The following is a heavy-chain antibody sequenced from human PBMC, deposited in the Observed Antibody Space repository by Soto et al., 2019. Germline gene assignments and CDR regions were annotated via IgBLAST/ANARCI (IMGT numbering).Heavy chain of an antibody. J-gene: IGHJ4*02. D-gene: IGHD3-22*01. CDR1: NASIRSGRYF. Sequence: TLSLTCTVSNASIRSGRYFWRWIGQHPGKGLEWIGYIYHSGTTYYNPSLKSRVTISVDTSKNQFSLKLTSVTAADTAVYYCARSPGDSSGYLVSWGQGTLVTVS. V-gene: IGHV4-31*02. CDR2: IYHSGTT. CDR3: ARSPGDSSGYLVS.